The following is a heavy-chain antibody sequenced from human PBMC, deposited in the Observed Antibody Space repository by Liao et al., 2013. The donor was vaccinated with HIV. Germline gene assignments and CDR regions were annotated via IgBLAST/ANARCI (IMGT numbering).Heavy chain of an antibody. CDR2: IYTSGST. D-gene: IGHD3-10*01. Sequence: QVQLQESGPGLVKPSQTLSLTCTVSGGSISSGSYYWSWIRQPAGKGLEWIGRIYTSGSTNYNPSLKSRLTISLDTSNKKLSLSLTSMTAADTAIYYCARGALFLGEPHLDYWGLGTLVIVSP. J-gene: IGHJ4*02. CDR3: ARGALFLGEPHLDY. CDR1: GGSISSGSYY. V-gene: IGHV4-61*02.